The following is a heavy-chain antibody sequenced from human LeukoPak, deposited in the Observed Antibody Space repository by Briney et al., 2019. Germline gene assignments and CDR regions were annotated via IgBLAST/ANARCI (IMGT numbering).Heavy chain of an antibody. CDR3: VKVNSVGMIVQYFDD. CDR1: GFTFSSYA. J-gene: IGHJ4*02. D-gene: IGHD3-22*01. CDR2: ISGSGGST. V-gene: IGHV3-23*01. Sequence: GGSLRLSCAASGFTFSSYAMSWLRQTPGKGLEWVSAISGSGGSTYYADSVKGRFTISRDNSKNTLYLQMNSLRAEDTAVYYCVKVNSVGMIVQYFDDWGQGTLVTVSS.